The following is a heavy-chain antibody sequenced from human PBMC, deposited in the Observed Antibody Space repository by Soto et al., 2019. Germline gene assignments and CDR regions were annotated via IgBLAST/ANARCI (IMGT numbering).Heavy chain of an antibody. V-gene: IGHV3-23*01. CDR2: ISANGQGI. CDR1: GFTFSTYA. CDR3: ARTGRWLQFEDY. D-gene: IGHD5-12*01. Sequence: GGSLRLSCAASGFTFSTYALSWVRQAPGKGLEWVSAISANGQGIYYADSVRGRFTISRDNTKSSLNLQMNSLRAEDTAVYCCARTGRWLQFEDYWGQGTLVTVSS. J-gene: IGHJ4*02.